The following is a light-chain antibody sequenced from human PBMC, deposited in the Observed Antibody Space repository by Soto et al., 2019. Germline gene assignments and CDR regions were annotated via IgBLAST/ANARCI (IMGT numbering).Light chain of an antibody. CDR1: QSVSSSY. CDR2: GAS. CDR3: HQYGSSPLYT. J-gene: IGKJ2*01. V-gene: IGKV3-20*01. Sequence: EIVLTQSPGTLSLSPGERATLSCRASQSVSSSYLAWYQQKPGQAPRLLIYGASSRATGIPDRFSGSGSGTDFTFTISRLEPEDLAVYYCHQYGSSPLYTFGQGNKLEIK.